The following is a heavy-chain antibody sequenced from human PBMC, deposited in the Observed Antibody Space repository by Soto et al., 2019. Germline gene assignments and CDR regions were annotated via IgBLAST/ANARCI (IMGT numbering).Heavy chain of an antibody. D-gene: IGHD3-10*01. CDR1: GGSISSSNW. CDR3: ASIGPYGHFAAEYFQH. V-gene: IGHV4-4*02. J-gene: IGHJ1*01. Sequence: QVQLQESGPGLVKPSGTLSLTCAVSGGSISSSNWWSWVRQPPGKGLEWIGEIYHSGSTNYNPYLKSRVTISVDKSKNQFSLKLSSVIAADTAVYYCASIGPYGHFAAEYFQHWGQGTLVTVSS. CDR2: IYHSGST.